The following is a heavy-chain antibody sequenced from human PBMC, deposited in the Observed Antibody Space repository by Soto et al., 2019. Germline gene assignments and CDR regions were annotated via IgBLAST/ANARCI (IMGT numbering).Heavy chain of an antibody. CDR2: ISSNGGST. J-gene: IGHJ4*02. Sequence: GGSLRLSCSASGFTFSSYAMHWVRQAPGKGLEYVSAISSNGGSTYYADSVKGRFTISRDNSKNTLYLQMSSLRAEDTAVYYCVKGGGSGSYYNSNSRQFDYWGQGTLVTVSS. CDR3: VKGGGSGSYYNSNSRQFDY. D-gene: IGHD3-10*01. CDR1: GFTFSSYA. V-gene: IGHV3-64D*08.